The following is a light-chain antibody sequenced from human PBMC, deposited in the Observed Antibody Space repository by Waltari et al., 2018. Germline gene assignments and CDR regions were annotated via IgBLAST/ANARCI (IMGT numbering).Light chain of an antibody. CDR1: QSLNTL. CDR2: MAS. CDR3: QHYNIYPWT. Sequence: DIQLTQSPSTLSASVGDRVTITCRASQSLNTLLVWYQVKPGKAPKLLIYMASDLESGVPARFSGSGSGTEFTLTITSLQPDDFATYYCQHYNIYPWTFGRGIKVEI. V-gene: IGKV1-5*03. J-gene: IGKJ1*01.